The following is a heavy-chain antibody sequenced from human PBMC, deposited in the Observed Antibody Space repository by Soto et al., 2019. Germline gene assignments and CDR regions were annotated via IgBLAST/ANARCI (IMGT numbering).Heavy chain of an antibody. V-gene: IGHV1-69*02. CDR3: ARARCSSTSCYYYYYMDV. CDR2: IIPILGIA. Sequence: QVQLVQSGAEVKKPGSSVKVSCKASGGTFSSYTISWVRQAPGQGLEWMGRIIPILGIANYAPKFQGRVTITADKSTSTAYMELSSLRSEDTAVYYCARARCSSTSCYYYYYMDVWGKGTTVTVSS. D-gene: IGHD2-2*01. CDR1: GGTFSSYT. J-gene: IGHJ6*03.